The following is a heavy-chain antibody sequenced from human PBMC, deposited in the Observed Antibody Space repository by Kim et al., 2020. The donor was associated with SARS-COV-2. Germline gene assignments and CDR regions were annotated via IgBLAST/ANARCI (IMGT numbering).Heavy chain of an antibody. CDR2: IYHSGST. J-gene: IGHJ4*02. D-gene: IGHD2-15*01. CDR3: ASSSFDY. CDR1: GGSISNSNW. Sequence: SETLSLTCAVSGGSISNSNWWSWVRQPPGKGLEWIGEIYHSGSTNYNSSLESRVTISVDKSKNHFSLKLSSVTAADTAVYYCASSSFDYWGQGTLVTVSS. V-gene: IGHV4-4*02.